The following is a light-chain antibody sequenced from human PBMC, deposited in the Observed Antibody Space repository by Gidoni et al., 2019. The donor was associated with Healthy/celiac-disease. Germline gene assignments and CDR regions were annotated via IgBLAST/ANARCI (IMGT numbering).Light chain of an antibody. CDR2: RNN. CDR3: AAWDDSLRGV. J-gene: IGLJ3*02. Sequence: QSVLTQPPSAPGTPGQRVTISCSGSSSNIGSNYVYWYQPLPGTAPKLLIYRNNQRPSGVPDRFSGSKSGTSASLAISGLRSEDEAGYYCAAWDDSLRGVFGGGTKLTVL. CDR1: SSNIGSNY. V-gene: IGLV1-47*01.